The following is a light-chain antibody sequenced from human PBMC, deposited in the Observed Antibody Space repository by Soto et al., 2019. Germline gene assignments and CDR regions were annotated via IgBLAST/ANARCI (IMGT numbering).Light chain of an antibody. J-gene: IGLJ1*01. V-gene: IGLV2-14*01. CDR3: SSYTNINTRACV. Sequence: QSALTQPASVSGSPGQSITISCTGTSGDIGSHNRVSWYQQHPGKAPKLIIYEVTDRPSGVSNRFSGSKSGNMASLTISGLQAEDEAEYYCSSYTNINTRACVFGTGTKLTVL. CDR2: EVT. CDR1: SGDIGSHNR.